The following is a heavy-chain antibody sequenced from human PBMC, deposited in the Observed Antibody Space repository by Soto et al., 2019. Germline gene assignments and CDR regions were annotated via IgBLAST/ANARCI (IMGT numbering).Heavy chain of an antibody. CDR1: GFTLSRYE. D-gene: IGHD6-6*01. CDR2: ISTSGRTT. CDR3: ARDYEDGSSFFSYAYGMDV. V-gene: IGHV3-48*03. Sequence: HPWGSLRLSCAASGFTLSRYEMNWVRQAPGKGLEWVSYISTSGRTTYYADSVKGRFTISRDNAKNSVFLQMNSLRADDTAVYYCARDYEDGSSFFSYAYGMDVWGQGTKVTVSS. J-gene: IGHJ6*02.